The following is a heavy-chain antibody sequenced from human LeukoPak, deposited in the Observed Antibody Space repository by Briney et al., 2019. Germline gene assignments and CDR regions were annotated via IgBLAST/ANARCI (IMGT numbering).Heavy chain of an antibody. D-gene: IGHD6-13*01. J-gene: IGHJ4*02. CDR3: AKALYSSSWYGLY. V-gene: IGHV3-23*01. CDR1: GFTFSSYG. Sequence: GXSLRLSCAASGFTFSSYGMSWVRQAPGKGVEWVSCISGIGCITYYAYSVKGRFTISRDNSKNTLYLQMNSLRAEDTAVYYCAKALYSSSWYGLYWGQGTLVTVSS. CDR2: ISGIGCIT.